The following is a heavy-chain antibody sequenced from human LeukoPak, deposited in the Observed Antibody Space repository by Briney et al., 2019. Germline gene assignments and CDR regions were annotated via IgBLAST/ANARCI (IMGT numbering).Heavy chain of an antibody. J-gene: IGHJ5*02. CDR3: ARGVCDILTGEYNWFDP. CDR2: IYYSGST. D-gene: IGHD3-9*01. CDR1: GGSISSSSYY. Sequence: VKPSETLSLTCTVSGGSISSSSYYWGWIRQPPGKGLEWIGSIYYSGSTYYNPSLKSRVTISVDTSKNQFSLKLSSVTAADTAVYYCARGVCDILTGEYNWFDPWGQGTLVTVSS. V-gene: IGHV4-39*01.